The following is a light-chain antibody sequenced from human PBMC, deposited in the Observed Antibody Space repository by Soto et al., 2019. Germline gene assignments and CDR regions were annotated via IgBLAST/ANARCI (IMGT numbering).Light chain of an antibody. V-gene: IGKV3-20*01. CDR3: QQYGSSPIT. Sequence: EIVLTQSPGTLSLSPGERATLSCRASQSVTSSYLAWYQQKPGQAPRLLIYGVSSRATGIPDRFSGSGSGTDFSLTISRLEPEDFAVYYCQQYGSSPITFGQGTRLEIK. CDR1: QSVTSSY. J-gene: IGKJ5*01. CDR2: GVS.